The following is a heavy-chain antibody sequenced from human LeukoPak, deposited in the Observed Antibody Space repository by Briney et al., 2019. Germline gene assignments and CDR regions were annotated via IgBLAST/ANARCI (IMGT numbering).Heavy chain of an antibody. CDR1: GGSISSYY. Sequence: PSETLSLTCTVSGGSISSYYWSWIRQPPGKGLEWIGYIYYSGSTNYNPSLKSRVTISVDTSKNQFSLRLRSVTAEDTAVYYCARSRPDIRGSSGYYHPYYYYYYMDVWGKGTTVTASS. J-gene: IGHJ6*03. V-gene: IGHV4-59*01. CDR3: ARSRPDIRGSSGYYHPYYYYYYMDV. CDR2: IYYSGST. D-gene: IGHD3-22*01.